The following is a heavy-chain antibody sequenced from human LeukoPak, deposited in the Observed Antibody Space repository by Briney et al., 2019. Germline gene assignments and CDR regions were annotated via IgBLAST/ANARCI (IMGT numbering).Heavy chain of an antibody. D-gene: IGHD3-10*01. CDR3: ARGRRINYYGSGSSHYYFDY. CDR1: GYTFTSYD. J-gene: IGHJ4*02. CDR2: IIPIFGTA. V-gene: IGHV1-69*13. Sequence: EASVKVSCKASGYTFTSYDISWVRQAPGQGLEWMGGIIPIFGTANYAQKFQGRVTITADESTSTAYMELSSLRSEDTAVYYCARGRRINYYGSGSSHYYFDYWGQGTLVTVSS.